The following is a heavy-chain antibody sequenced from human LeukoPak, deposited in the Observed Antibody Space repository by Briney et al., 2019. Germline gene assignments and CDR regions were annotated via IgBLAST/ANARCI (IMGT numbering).Heavy chain of an antibody. CDR1: GFTFSSYW. CDR2: IISDGSST. D-gene: IGHD2-2*01. V-gene: IGHV3-74*01. CDR3: AREEYQLLYWFDP. J-gene: IGHJ5*02. Sequence: GGSLRLSCAASGFTFSSYWMHWVRQAPGKGLVWVSRIISDGSSTSYADSVKGRFTISRDNAKNTLYLQMNSLRAEDTAVYYCAREEYQLLYWFDPWGQGTLVTVSS.